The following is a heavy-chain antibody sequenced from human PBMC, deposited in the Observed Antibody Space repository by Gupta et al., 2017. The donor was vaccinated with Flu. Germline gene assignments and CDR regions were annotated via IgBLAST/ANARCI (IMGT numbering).Heavy chain of an antibody. CDR1: Y. J-gene: IGHJ4*02. Sequence: YGSLIRQPPGKGLEWIGEINHSGSTNYNPSLKSRVTISVDTSKNQFSLKLSSVTAADTAVYYCARSSLPPLPDKGYYFDYWGQGTLVTVSS. CDR2: INHSGST. D-gene: IGHD2-15*01. V-gene: IGHV4-34*01. CDR3: ARSSLPPLPDKGYYFDY.